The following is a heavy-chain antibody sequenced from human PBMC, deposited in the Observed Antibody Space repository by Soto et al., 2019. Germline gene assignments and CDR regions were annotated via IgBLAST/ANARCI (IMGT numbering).Heavy chain of an antibody. J-gene: IGHJ6*02. CDR3: AATVTTDYYYYGMDV. D-gene: IGHD4-17*01. V-gene: IGHV3-30*03. Sequence: GGSLRLSCAVSGFTVSTNYMGWVRQAPGKGLEWVAVISYDGSNKYYADSVKGRFTISRDNSKNTLYLQMNSLRAEDTAVYYCAATVTTDYYYYGMDVWGQGTTVTVSS. CDR1: GFTVSTNY. CDR2: ISYDGSNK.